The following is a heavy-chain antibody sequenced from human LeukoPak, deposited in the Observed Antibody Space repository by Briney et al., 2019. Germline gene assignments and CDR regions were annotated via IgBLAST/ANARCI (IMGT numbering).Heavy chain of an antibody. V-gene: IGHV4-59*01. CDR3: ARETAPVGDFDY. CDR2: IYYSGST. Sequence: SETLSLTCTVSGGSISSYYWSWIRQPPGKGLEWIGYIYYSGSTNYNPSLKSRVTISVDTSKNQFSLKLSSVTAADTAVYYCARETAPVGDFDYWGQGTLVTVSS. D-gene: IGHD3-16*01. CDR1: GGSISSYY. J-gene: IGHJ4*02.